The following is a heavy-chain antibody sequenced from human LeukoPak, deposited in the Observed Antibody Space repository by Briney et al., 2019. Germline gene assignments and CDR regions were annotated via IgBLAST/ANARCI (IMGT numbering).Heavy chain of an antibody. Sequence: PSETLSLTCTVSGGSISSSSYYWGWIRQPPGKGLEWIGSIYYSGSTYYSPSLKSRVTISVDKSKNQFSLKLSSVTAADTAVYYCARRIGRWLQDNPTAFDYWGQGTLVTVSS. D-gene: IGHD5-24*01. J-gene: IGHJ4*02. CDR1: GGSISSSSYY. V-gene: IGHV4-39*07. CDR2: IYYSGST. CDR3: ARRIGRWLQDNPTAFDY.